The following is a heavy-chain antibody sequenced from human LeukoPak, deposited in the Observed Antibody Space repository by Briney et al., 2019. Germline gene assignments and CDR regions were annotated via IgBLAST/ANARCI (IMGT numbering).Heavy chain of an antibody. Sequence: GGSLRLSCAASGFTFSSYAMSWVRQAPGKGLEWVSVISGSGGSTYYRDSVKGRFTMSRDNSKNTLYLQMNSLTAGDTAVYFCAKDGTTTVTFDYWGQGTLVTVSS. CDR2: ISGSGGST. D-gene: IGHD4-11*01. J-gene: IGHJ4*02. V-gene: IGHV3-23*01. CDR1: GFTFSSYA. CDR3: AKDGTTTVTFDY.